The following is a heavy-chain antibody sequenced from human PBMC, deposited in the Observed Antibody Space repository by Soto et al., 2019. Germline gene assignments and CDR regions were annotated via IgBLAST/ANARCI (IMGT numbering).Heavy chain of an antibody. CDR2: ISGSGGST. V-gene: IGHV3-23*01. Sequence: EVQLLESGGGLVQPGGSLRLSCAASGFTFSSYAMSWVRQAPGKGLEWVSAISGSGGSTYYADSVKGRFTISRDNSKNTLYLQMNSRRAEDTAVYYCAKDRGWGGYGSEDWFDPWCQGTLVTVSS. CDR1: GFTFSSYA. CDR3: AKDRGWGGYGSEDWFDP. D-gene: IGHD5-12*01. J-gene: IGHJ5*02.